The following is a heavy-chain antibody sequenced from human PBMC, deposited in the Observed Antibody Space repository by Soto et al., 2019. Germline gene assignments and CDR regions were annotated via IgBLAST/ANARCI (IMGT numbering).Heavy chain of an antibody. D-gene: IGHD5-12*01. Sequence: QVLLQESGPGLVKPSQTLSLTCSVSVGSISSSEYYWNWIRQPPGKALEWIGYICYSGRTYYRPSHNTRFTLSLDTSKNSFSLNLTAVTAADTTVYYCARGGTPAYEVYYYSGMDVWGQGTTVTVSS. J-gene: IGHJ6*02. CDR2: ICYSGRT. V-gene: IGHV4-30-4*01. CDR3: ARGGTPAYEVYYYSGMDV. CDR1: VGSISSSEYY.